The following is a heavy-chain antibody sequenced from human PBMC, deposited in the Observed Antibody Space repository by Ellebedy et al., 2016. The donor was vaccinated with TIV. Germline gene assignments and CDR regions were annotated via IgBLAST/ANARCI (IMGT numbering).Heavy chain of an antibody. V-gene: IGHV1-69*11. CDR2: IIPILGTT. Sequence: AASVKVSCKTAGDTFNNYVINWVRQAPGQRPEWMGRIIPILGTTKYAQKFQGRVTITADDSTSTALMELSSATSDDTAVYYCARCTNFESGGSCDNGMDVWGRGTTVIVSP. D-gene: IGHD2-15*01. J-gene: IGHJ6*01. CDR3: ARCTNFESGGSCDNGMDV. CDR1: GDTFNNYV.